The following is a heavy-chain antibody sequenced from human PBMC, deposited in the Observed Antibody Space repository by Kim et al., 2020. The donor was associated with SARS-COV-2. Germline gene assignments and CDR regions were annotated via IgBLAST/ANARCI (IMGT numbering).Heavy chain of an antibody. CDR3: AKSSYYGSGSYKAGGMDV. V-gene: IGHV3-33*06. J-gene: IGHJ6*02. Sequence: KGRFHISRDNSKNTLYLQMNSLRAEDTAVYYCAKSSYYGSGSYKAGGMDVWGQGTTVTVSS. D-gene: IGHD3-10*01.